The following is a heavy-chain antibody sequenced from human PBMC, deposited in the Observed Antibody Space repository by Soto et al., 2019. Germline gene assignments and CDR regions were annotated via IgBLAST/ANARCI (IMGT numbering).Heavy chain of an antibody. CDR2: INAGNGNT. CDR3: ATVLVGATPVDY. CDR1: GYTFTSYA. V-gene: IGHV1-3*05. D-gene: IGHD1-26*01. J-gene: IGHJ4*02. Sequence: QVQLVQSGAEEKKPGASVKVSCKASGYTFTSYAMHWVRQAPGQRLERMGWINAGNGNTKYSQKFQGRVTITRDTSASTAYMELSSLRSEDTAVYYCATVLVGATPVDYWGQGTLVTVSS.